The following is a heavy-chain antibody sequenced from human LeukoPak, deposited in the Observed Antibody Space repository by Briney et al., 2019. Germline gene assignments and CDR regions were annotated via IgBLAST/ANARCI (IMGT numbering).Heavy chain of an antibody. Sequence: SETLSLTCAVSGGSISSYYWSWIRQPAGKGLEWIGRIYTGGSTNYNPSLKSRVTMSVDTSKNQFSLKLSSVTAADTAVYYCARVVGATTDYYFDYWGQGTLVTVSS. CDR3: ARVVGATTDYYFDY. J-gene: IGHJ4*02. CDR2: IYTGGST. V-gene: IGHV4-4*07. D-gene: IGHD1-26*01. CDR1: GGSISSYY.